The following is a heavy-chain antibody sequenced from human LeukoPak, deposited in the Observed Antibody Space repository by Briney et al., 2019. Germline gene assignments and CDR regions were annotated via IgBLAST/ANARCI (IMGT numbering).Heavy chain of an antibody. D-gene: IGHD3-9*01. V-gene: IGHV3-23*01. Sequence: GGSLRLSCTASGFTFSNYAMSWVRQAPGKGLEWVSAISGNGGSTFDADSVKGRFTISRDNSKNTLYLQMNSLRAEDTAFYYCAKDVFELYDIYDHWGQGTLVTVSS. CDR1: GFTFSNYA. J-gene: IGHJ4*02. CDR3: AKDVFELYDIYDH. CDR2: ISGNGGST.